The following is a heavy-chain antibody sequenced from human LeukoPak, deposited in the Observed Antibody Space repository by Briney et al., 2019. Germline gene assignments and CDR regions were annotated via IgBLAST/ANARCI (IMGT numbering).Heavy chain of an antibody. CDR2: TYYSGST. D-gene: IGHD3-22*01. J-gene: IGHJ4*02. CDR3: ARPYYYDSSGYFDY. V-gene: IGHV4-59*01. Sequence: PSETLSLTCTVSGGSISSYYWSWIRQPPGKGLEWIGYTYYSGSTNYNPSLKSRVTISVDTSKNQFSLKLSSVTAAHTAMHYCARPYYYDSSGYFDYWGQGTLVTVSS. CDR1: GGSISSYY.